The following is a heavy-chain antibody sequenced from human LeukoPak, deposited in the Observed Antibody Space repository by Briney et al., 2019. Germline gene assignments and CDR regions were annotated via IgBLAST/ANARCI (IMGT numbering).Heavy chain of an antibody. Sequence: PSQTLSLTCTVSGGSISSGGNYWSWIRQHPGKGLEWIGYIHTGGTTYYNPSLKSRVTISVDTSKDQFSLKLSSVTAADTAVYYCARGDRGDPSRFEYWSQGTLVTVSS. CDR2: IHTGGTT. V-gene: IGHV4-31*03. D-gene: IGHD4-17*01. J-gene: IGHJ4*02. CDR1: GGSISSGGNY. CDR3: ARGDRGDPSRFEY.